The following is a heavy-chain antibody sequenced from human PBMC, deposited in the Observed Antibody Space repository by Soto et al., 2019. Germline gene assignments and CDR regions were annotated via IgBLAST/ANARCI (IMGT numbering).Heavy chain of an antibody. V-gene: IGHV1-46*01. D-gene: IGHD1-26*01. CDR3: PREGGSYDY. J-gene: IGHJ4*02. CDR2: VNPSSGDT. Sequence: GASVKVSCKASGYSFTDYYMHWVRLVPGQGLEWMGIVNPSSGDTTYAQKFQGRVTVTRDTSTSTIYMQLSSLRSEDTAVYYCPREGGSYDYWGQGTLVTVSS. CDR1: GYSFTDYY.